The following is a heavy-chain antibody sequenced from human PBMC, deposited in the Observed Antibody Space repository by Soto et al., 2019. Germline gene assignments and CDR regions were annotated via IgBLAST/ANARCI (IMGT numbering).Heavy chain of an antibody. Sequence: SETLSLTCAVYGGSFSGYYWSWIRQPPGKGLEWIGEINHSGSTNYNPSLKSRVTISVDTSKNQFSLKLSSVTAADTAVYYCARIPVRGWDIYYYYGMDVWGQGTTVTVS. J-gene: IGHJ6*02. D-gene: IGHD3-10*01. CDR2: INHSGST. CDR1: GGSFSGYY. V-gene: IGHV4-34*01. CDR3: ARIPVRGWDIYYYYGMDV.